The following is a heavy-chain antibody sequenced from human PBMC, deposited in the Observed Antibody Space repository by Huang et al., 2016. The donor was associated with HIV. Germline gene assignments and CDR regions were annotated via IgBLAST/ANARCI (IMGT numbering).Heavy chain of an antibody. CDR3: ARTAYSYGFRQGYNWFDP. D-gene: IGHD5-18*01. CDR1: GGTFSSYA. Sequence: QVLLVQSGAEVRKPGSSVKVSCTAFGGTFSSYAISWVRQAPGQGLGWTGGIIPIFGTANYTQKFQGRVTITVDESTNTGYMELTRLTSEDTAVYYCARTAYSYGFRQGYNWFDPWGQGTPVTVSS. CDR2: IIPIFGTA. J-gene: IGHJ5*02. V-gene: IGHV1-69*13.